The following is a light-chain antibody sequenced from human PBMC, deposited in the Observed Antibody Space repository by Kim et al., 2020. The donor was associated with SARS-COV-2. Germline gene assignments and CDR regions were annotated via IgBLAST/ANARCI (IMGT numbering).Light chain of an antibody. V-gene: IGLV2-23*02. Sequence: GQSITISCTGTSSDVGSYNLVSWYQQHPGKAPRLMIYEVSNRPSGVSNRFSASKSGNTASLTISGLQAEDEADYYCCSYASSSTLVFGGGTQLTVL. CDR3: CSYASSSTLV. CDR2: EVS. J-gene: IGLJ3*02. CDR1: SSDVGSYNL.